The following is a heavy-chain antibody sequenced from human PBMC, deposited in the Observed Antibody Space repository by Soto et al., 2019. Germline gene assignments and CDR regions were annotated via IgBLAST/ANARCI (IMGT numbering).Heavy chain of an antibody. CDR1: GGSISSYY. CDR3: AREAAYCSGGSCPIDY. V-gene: IGHV4-59*01. CDR2: IYYSGST. D-gene: IGHD2-15*01. Sequence: QVQLQESGPGLVKPSETLSLTCTVSGGSISSYYWSWIRQPPGKGLEWIGYIYYSGSTNYNPSLKSRVTISVDTSKNQFSLKLSSVTAADTAVYYCAREAAYCSGGSCPIDYWGQGTLVTVSS. J-gene: IGHJ4*02.